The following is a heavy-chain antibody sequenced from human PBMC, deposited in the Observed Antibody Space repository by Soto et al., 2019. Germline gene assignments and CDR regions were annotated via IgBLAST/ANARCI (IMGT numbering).Heavy chain of an antibody. Sequence: QVQLRQWGAGLLKPSETLSLTCAVYGQSFSGHTWSWIRQSPGKGLEWIGEISQSGSTYYNPSLKTRVTISADMSKNQFSLTLNSVTAADTGVFYCARGSGIAVIPGELEDVHYDYWGQGTLVSVSS. CDR3: ARGSGIAVIPGELEDVHYDY. D-gene: IGHD2-2*01. J-gene: IGHJ4*02. CDR2: ISQSGST. V-gene: IGHV4-34*01. CDR1: GQSFSGHT.